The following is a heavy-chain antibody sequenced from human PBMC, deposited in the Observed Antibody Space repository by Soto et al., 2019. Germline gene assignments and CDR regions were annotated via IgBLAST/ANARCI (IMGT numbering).Heavy chain of an antibody. Sequence: SETLSLTCAVSSGTISSSNWWTWVRQPPGKGLEWIGEINQSGSPNYNPSLRSRVTISVDKSKSQFFLKLSSVTAADTAIYYCAGLGMVAAPREFAPWGQGTLVTLSP. CDR2: INQSGSP. CDR3: AGLGMVAAPREFAP. D-gene: IGHD2-15*01. V-gene: IGHV4-4*02. J-gene: IGHJ5*02. CDR1: SGTISSSNW.